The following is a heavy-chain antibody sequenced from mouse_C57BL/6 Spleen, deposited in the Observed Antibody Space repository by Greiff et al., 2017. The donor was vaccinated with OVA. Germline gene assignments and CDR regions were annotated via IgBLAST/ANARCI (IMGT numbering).Heavy chain of an antibody. J-gene: IGHJ2*01. V-gene: IGHV1-15*01. Sequence: VQLQQSGAELVRPGASVTLSCKASGYTFTDYEMHWVKQTPVHGLEWIGAIDPETGGTAYNQKFKGKATLTADKSSSTAYMELRSLTSEDSAVYYCTRTPNYYGSYYFDYWGQGTPLTVSS. CDR3: TRTPNYYGSYYFDY. CDR1: GYTFTDYE. CDR2: IDPETGGT. D-gene: IGHD1-1*01.